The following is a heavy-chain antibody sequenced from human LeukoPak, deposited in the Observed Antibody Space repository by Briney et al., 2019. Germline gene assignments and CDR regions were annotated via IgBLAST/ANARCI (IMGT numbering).Heavy chain of an antibody. J-gene: IGHJ4*02. CDR1: GFTFSSYA. Sequence: GRSLRLSCAASGFTFSSYAMSWVRQAPGKGLEWVSAISGSGGSTYYADSVKGRFTISRDNSKNTLYLQMNSLRAEDTAVYYCAKAGGCELRGRAFDYWGQGTLVTVSS. V-gene: IGHV3-23*01. CDR3: AKAGGCELRGRAFDY. CDR2: ISGSGGST. D-gene: IGHD1-26*01.